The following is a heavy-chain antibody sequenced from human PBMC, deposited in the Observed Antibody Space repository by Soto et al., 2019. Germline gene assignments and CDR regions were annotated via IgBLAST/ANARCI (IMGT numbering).Heavy chain of an antibody. J-gene: IGHJ5*02. Sequence: EVQLVESGGGLVQPGGSLRLSCAASGFTFSTYTMNWVRQAPGKGLEWVSYISGSSSTIYYTDSVKGRFTISRDNAKNSLYLRRNSLRDEDTAVYYWAGGGGYNWNYDWFDPWGQGALVTVSS. D-gene: IGHD1-7*01. CDR1: GFTFSTYT. CDR2: ISGSSSTI. CDR3: AGGGGYNWNYDWFDP. V-gene: IGHV3-48*02.